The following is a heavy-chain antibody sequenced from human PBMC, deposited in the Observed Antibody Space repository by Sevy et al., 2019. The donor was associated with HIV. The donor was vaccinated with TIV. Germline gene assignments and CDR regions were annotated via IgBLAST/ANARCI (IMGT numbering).Heavy chain of an antibody. J-gene: IGHJ3*02. D-gene: IGHD3-10*01. Sequence: GESLKISCKGSGYSFTSYWIGWVRQMPGKGLEWMGIIYPGDSDTRYSPSFQGQVTISADKSISTAYLQWSSLKASDTAMYYCASQDYYGSGSYNNAFDIWGQGTMVTVS. CDR1: GYSFTSYW. CDR3: ASQDYYGSGSYNNAFDI. V-gene: IGHV5-51*01. CDR2: IYPGDSDT.